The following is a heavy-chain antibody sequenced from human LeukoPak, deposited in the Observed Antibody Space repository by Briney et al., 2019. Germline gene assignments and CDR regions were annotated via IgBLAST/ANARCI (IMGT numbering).Heavy chain of an antibody. CDR2: IYSGST. CDR1: GGSISGSSYY. CDR3: ARHSSFFSPLYP. J-gene: IGHJ5*02. V-gene: IGHV4-39*01. D-gene: IGHD1-26*01. Sequence: ETLSLTXAVSGGSISGSSYYWGWLRQPPGKGLEWIGSIYSGSTYYNPSLKSRLTISVDTSKNQFSLKLSSVTAADAAVYYCARHSSFFSPLYPWGQGTLVTVSS.